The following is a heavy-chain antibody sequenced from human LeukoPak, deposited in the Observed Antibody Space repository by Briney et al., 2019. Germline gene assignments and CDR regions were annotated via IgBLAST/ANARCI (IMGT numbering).Heavy chain of an antibody. CDR3: AKDGTTTVTFDY. Sequence: GGSLRLSCAASGFTFSTYAMHWVRQTPGKGLEWVSVISGSGGSTYYRDSVKGRFTISRDNSKNTLYLQMNSLTAGDTAVYYCAKDGTTTVTFDYWGQGTLVTVSS. CDR2: ISGSGGST. CDR1: GFTFSTYA. J-gene: IGHJ4*02. D-gene: IGHD4-11*01. V-gene: IGHV3-23*01.